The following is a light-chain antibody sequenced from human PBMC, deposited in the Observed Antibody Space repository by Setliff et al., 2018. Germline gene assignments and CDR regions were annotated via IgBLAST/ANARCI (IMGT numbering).Light chain of an antibody. V-gene: IGLV2-11*01. Sequence: QSALTQPRSVSGSPGQSVTISCTGTSSDVGGYNYVSWYQQHPGKAPKVMIYDVSKRPSGVPDRFSGSKSGNTASLTISGLQAEDEAEYYCCSYAGSYTSLYVFGTGTKVTVL. J-gene: IGLJ1*01. CDR1: SSDVGGYNY. CDR2: DVS. CDR3: CSYAGSYTSLYV.